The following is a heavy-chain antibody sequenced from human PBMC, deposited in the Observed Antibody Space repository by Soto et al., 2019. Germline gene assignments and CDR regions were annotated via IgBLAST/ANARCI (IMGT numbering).Heavy chain of an antibody. D-gene: IGHD6-13*01. CDR1: GGTFSSYA. J-gene: IGHJ6*02. V-gene: IGHV1-69*13. CDR2: IIPIFGTA. Sequence: GASVKVACKASGGTFSSYASSWVRQAPGQGLEWMGGIIPIFGTANYAQKFQGRVTITADESTSTAYMELSSLRSEDTAVYYCASLSAGTYYYGMDVWGQGTTVTVSS. CDR3: ASLSAGTYYYGMDV.